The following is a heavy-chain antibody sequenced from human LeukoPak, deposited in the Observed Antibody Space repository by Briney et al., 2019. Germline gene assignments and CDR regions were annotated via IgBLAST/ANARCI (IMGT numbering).Heavy chain of an antibody. Sequence: SETLSLTCTVSGGSISSSSYYWGWIRQPPGKGLEWIGYIYYSGSTNYNPSLKRRVTQSVDTSKNQFSLKLSSVTAVDTAVYYCARLRPDYDILTGFPMDVWGPGTTVTVSS. J-gene: IGHJ6*02. CDR3: ARLRPDYDILTGFPMDV. CDR1: GGSISSSSYY. V-gene: IGHV4-61*05. CDR2: IYYSGST. D-gene: IGHD3-9*01.